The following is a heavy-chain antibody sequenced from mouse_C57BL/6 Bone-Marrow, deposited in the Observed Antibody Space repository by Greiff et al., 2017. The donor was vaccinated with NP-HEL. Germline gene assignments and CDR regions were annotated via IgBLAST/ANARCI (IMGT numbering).Heavy chain of an antibody. Sequence: QVQLKESGPGLVQPSQSLSITCTVSGFSLTSYGVHWVRQSPGKGLEWLGVIWSGGSTDYNAAFISRLSISKDNSKSQVFFKMNSLQADDTAIYYCARAPHYYGSSPFAYWGQGTLVTVSA. V-gene: IGHV2-2*01. CDR2: IWSGGST. J-gene: IGHJ3*01. CDR1: GFSLTSYG. D-gene: IGHD1-1*01. CDR3: ARAPHYYGSSPFAY.